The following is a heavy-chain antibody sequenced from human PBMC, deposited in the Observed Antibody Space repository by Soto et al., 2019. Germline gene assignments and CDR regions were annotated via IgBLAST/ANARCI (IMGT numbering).Heavy chain of an antibody. CDR3: ASDEFFGVVRFGAFDI. V-gene: IGHV1-46*01. CDR1: GYTFTSYY. Sequence: SVKVSCKASGYTFTSYYMQWVRQAPGQGLEWMGIVNPSGGRASYAQKCRGRVTMTGDKSTSTAYMELSSLRSEDTAVYYRASDEFFGVVRFGAFDIWGQGIMVSV. J-gene: IGHJ3*02. D-gene: IGHD3-3*01. CDR2: VNPSGGRA.